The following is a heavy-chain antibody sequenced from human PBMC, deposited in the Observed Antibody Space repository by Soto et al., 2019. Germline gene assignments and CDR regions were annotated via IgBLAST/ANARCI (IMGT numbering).Heavy chain of an antibody. Sequence: PGGSLRLSCAASGLTFSSYWMHWVRQAPGKGLVWVARIKNGGDDTSYAESVKGRFTISRDNARNSLYLQMNSLSAGDTAVYYCARELHGGSYGMDVWGQGTTVTVSS. CDR3: ARELHGGSYGMDV. CDR1: GLTFSSYW. J-gene: IGHJ6*02. V-gene: IGHV3-74*01. CDR2: IKNGGDDT.